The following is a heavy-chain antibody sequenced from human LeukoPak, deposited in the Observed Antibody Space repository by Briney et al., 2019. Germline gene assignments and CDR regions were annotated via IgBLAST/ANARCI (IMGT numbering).Heavy chain of an antibody. J-gene: IGHJ4*02. Sequence: PGGSLRLSCAASGFTFSSYAMSWVRQAPGKGLEWVSAISGSGGSTYYADSVKGRSTISRDNAKNSLYLQMNSLRAEDTAVYYCARSRSYFDYWDQGTLVTVSS. CDR2: ISGSGGST. CDR3: ARSRSYFDY. V-gene: IGHV3-23*01. CDR1: GFTFSSYA.